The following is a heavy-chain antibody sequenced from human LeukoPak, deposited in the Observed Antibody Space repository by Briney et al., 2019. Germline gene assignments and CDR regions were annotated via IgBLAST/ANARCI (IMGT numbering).Heavy chain of an antibody. V-gene: IGHV1-3*03. Sequence: ASVKVSCKASGYTFTSYAMHWVRQAPGQRLEWMGWINAGNGNTKYLQEFQGRVTITRDTSASTAYMELSSLRSEDMAVYYCAREKYSASARGFDPWGQGTLVTVSS. D-gene: IGHD1-26*01. CDR1: GYTFTSYA. CDR3: AREKYSASARGFDP. J-gene: IGHJ5*02. CDR2: INAGNGNT.